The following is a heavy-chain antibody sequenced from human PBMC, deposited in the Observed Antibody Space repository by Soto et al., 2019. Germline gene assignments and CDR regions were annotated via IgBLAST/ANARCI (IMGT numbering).Heavy chain of an antibody. D-gene: IGHD2-15*01. V-gene: IGHV3-23*01. CDR1: GFTFSSYA. CDR3: AKFLMVVVVAATEIDY. Sequence: GGSLRLSCAASGFTFSSYAMSWVRQAPGKGLEWVSAISGSGGSTYYADSVKGRFTISRDNSKNTLYLQMNSLRAEDTAVYYCAKFLMVVVVAATEIDYWGQGTLVTVSS. J-gene: IGHJ4*02. CDR2: ISGSGGST.